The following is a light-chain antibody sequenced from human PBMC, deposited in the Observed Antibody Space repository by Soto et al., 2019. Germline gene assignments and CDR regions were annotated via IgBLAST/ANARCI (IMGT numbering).Light chain of an antibody. CDR3: QQFNVRHRT. CDR2: GAS. CDR1: QSVGSN. J-gene: IGKJ1*01. V-gene: IGKV3-15*01. Sequence: EIVMTQSPATLSVSPGERATLSCRASQSVGSNLAWYQQKPGQAPRLLIYGASTRATDIPARFSGSGSGTEFALTINSLQSEDSAVYFCQQFNVRHRTFGQGTKVEI.